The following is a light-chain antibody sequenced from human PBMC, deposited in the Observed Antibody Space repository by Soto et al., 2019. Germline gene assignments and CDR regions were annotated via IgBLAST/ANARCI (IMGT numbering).Light chain of an antibody. CDR2: GNT. V-gene: IGLV1-40*01. CDR1: SSNIGAGYD. Sequence: QSVLTQPPSVSGAPGQRVTIPCTGSSSNIGAGYDVHWYHQLPGTAPKLLIYGNTKRPSGVPDRFSGSKSGTSASLDITGLQAEDEADYYCQSYDSSLSVIFGGGTKLTVL. CDR3: QSYDSSLSVI. J-gene: IGLJ2*01.